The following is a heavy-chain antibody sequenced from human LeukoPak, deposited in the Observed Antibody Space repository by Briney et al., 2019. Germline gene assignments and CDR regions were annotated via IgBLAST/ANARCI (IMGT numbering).Heavy chain of an antibody. V-gene: IGHV3-64D*06. CDR1: GFTSSTYV. Sequence: PGGSLRLSCSVSGFTSSTYVMHWVRQGPGKGLEYVSAISSNGDNTYYADSVKGRFTISRDNSKNTLYLQMSSLRADDTAVYYCVRGTGYWGQGTLVTVSS. CDR3: VRGTGY. CDR2: ISSNGDNT. J-gene: IGHJ4*02.